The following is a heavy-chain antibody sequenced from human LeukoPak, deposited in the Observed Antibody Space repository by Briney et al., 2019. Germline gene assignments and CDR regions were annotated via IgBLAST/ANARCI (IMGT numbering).Heavy chain of an antibody. CDR2: ISAYNGNA. CDR1: GYTFTSYG. CDR3: ARATVAGPIGAFYMDV. J-gene: IGHJ6*03. V-gene: IGHV1-18*01. Sequence: AASVKVSYKASGYTFTSYGISWVRQAPGQGLEWMGWISAYNGNANYAQKLQGRVTMTTDTSTSTAYMELRSLRSDDTAVYYCARATVAGPIGAFYMDVWGKGTTVTVSS. D-gene: IGHD6-19*01.